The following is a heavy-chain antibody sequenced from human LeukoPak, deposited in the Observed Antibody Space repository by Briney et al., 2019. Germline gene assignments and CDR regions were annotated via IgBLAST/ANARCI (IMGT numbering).Heavy chain of an antibody. CDR1: GYTSTTYG. CDR2: ISGSNGNT. D-gene: IGHD3-10*01. Sequence: ASVTVSCKTSGYTSTTYGISWVRQAPGQGLEWMGWISGSNGNTKYAQKVQGRVTMTTDTSTTTAYMEVRSLRSDDTAVYYCARDRDRMVQGVTALFDYWGQGTLVTVSS. J-gene: IGHJ4*02. CDR3: ARDRDRMVQGVTALFDY. V-gene: IGHV1-18*04.